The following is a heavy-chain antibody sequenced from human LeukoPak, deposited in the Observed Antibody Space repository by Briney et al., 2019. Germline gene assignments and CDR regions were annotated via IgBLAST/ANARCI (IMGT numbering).Heavy chain of an antibody. D-gene: IGHD1-26*01. CDR1: GYTFTSYY. CDR2: INPSGGST. Sequence: ASVKVSCKASGYTFTSYYMHWVRQAPGQGLEWMGIINPSGGSTSYAQKFQGRVTMTRDTSTSTVYMELSSLRSEDTAVYYCARDLKPGNGNYYYFDYWGQGTLVTVSS. V-gene: IGHV1-46*01. J-gene: IGHJ4*02. CDR3: ARDLKPGNGNYYYFDY.